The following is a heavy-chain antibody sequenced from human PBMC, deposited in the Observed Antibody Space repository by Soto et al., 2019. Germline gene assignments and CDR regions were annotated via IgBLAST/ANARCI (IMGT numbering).Heavy chain of an antibody. J-gene: IGHJ4*02. CDR2: IYYSGST. Sequence: PSETLSLTCTVSGGSISNYYWTWIRQPPGKGLEWIGYIYYSGSTNYNPSLKSRVTISVDTSKNQFSLKLSSVTAADTAVYYCARRGSGLRYFNYWGQGTLVTVSS. CDR3: ARRGSGLRYFNY. V-gene: IGHV4-59*12. D-gene: IGHD3-9*01. CDR1: GGSISNYY.